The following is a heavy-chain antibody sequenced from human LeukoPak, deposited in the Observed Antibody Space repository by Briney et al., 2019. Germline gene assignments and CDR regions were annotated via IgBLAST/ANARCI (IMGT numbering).Heavy chain of an antibody. CDR2: INHSGST. Sequence: SETLSLTCAVYGGSFSGYYWSWLRQPPGKGLEWIGEINHSGSTNYNPSLKSRVTISVDTSKNQFSLKLSSVTAADTAVYYCASLYGGIPFDYWGQGTLVTVSS. J-gene: IGHJ4*02. CDR1: GGSFSGYY. CDR3: ASLYGGIPFDY. D-gene: IGHD4-23*01. V-gene: IGHV4-34*01.